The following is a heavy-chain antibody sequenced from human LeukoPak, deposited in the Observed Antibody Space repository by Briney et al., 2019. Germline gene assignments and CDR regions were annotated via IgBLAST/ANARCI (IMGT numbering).Heavy chain of an antibody. CDR1: GGSFSGYY. J-gene: IGHJ3*01. CDR3: ARLDRYSSSRRGSFDL. V-gene: IGHV4-59*01. Sequence: SETLSLTCAVYGGSFSGYYWTWIRQSPGKGLEWIGFIYYSGATNYHPSLNSRLTISLDTSRNQFSLNLKPVTAADTAIYYCARLDRYSSSRRGSFDLWGQGTTVTVSS. D-gene: IGHD6-13*01. CDR2: IYYSGAT.